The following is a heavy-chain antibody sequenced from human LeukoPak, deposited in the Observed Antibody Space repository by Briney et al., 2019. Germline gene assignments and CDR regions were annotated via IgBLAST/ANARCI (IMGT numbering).Heavy chain of an antibody. Sequence: PGGSLRLSCAASGFTFINYGMSWVRQAPGKGLEWVSGISGSGTSYADSVRGRFTISRDNSKNTLYLQMNSLRVEDTAVYYCAKEMGNSNWYYFDNWGQGILVTVSS. V-gene: IGHV3-23*01. CDR2: ISGSGTS. J-gene: IGHJ4*02. CDR1: GFTFINYG. CDR3: AKEMGNSNWYYFDN. D-gene: IGHD6-13*01.